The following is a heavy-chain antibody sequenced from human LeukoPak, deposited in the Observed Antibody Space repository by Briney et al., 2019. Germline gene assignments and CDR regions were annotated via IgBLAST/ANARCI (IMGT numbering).Heavy chain of an antibody. CDR3: SKVLGKRGPTYFWHVWAKGPAVSVF. CDR2: VSGSGGST. V-gene: IGHV3-23*01. J-gene: IGHJ6*01. Sequence: PGGSLTLSCAASGFTFSSYAMSWARQAPGTGLERASAVSGSGGSTYYADSAHGRFTISRDNSKNTQYLQMNSLRAEATAVYYWSKVLGKRGPTYFWHVWAKGPAVSVFWG. D-gene: IGHD2/OR15-2a*01. CDR1: GFTFSSYA.